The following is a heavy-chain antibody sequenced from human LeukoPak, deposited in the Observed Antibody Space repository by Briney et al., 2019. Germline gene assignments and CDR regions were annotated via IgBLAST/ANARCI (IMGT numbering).Heavy chain of an antibody. Sequence: SETLSLTCSISGGSISNYYWSWIRQPPGKGLEWIGYIYYSGSTNYNPSLKSRVTISLDTSKTQFSLKLSSVTAADTAVYYCASHASTILNWFDPWGQGALVTVSS. J-gene: IGHJ5*02. CDR1: GGSISNYY. D-gene: IGHD3-9*01. CDR2: IYYSGST. V-gene: IGHV4-59*08. CDR3: ASHASTILNWFDP.